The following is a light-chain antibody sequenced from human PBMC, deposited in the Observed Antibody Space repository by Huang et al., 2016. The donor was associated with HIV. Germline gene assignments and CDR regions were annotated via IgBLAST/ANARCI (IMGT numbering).Light chain of an antibody. CDR1: QDIETS. CDR3: QQYGSNSLN. J-gene: IGKJ4*01. V-gene: IGKV1-NL1*01. CDR2: AAT. Sequence: DIQMTQSPSSLSASVGDRVTITCRPSQDIETSVAWYQHKPGRAPKVLIFAATRLESGVSSRFSGSGSGTEFTLTITSLQPEDFATYYCQQYGSNSLNFGGGTKVEIK.